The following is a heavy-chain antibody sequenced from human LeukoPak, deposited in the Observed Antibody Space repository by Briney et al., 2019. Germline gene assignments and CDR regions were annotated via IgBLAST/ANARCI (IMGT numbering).Heavy chain of an antibody. CDR1: GLTVSNNY. J-gene: IGHJ4*02. Sequence: GGSLRLSCAASGLTVSNNYMSWVRQVPGKGLEWVSVIYSGGDTYYADSVKGRFTISRDNAKNSLYLQMDSLRGEDTAVYYCARDPGLDYWGQGTLVTVSS. CDR3: ARDPGLDY. V-gene: IGHV3-66*01. CDR2: IYSGGDT.